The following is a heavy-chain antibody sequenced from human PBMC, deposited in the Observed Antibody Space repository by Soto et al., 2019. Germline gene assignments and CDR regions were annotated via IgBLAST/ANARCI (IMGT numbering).Heavy chain of an antibody. D-gene: IGHD3-22*01. CDR3: AREREYYDSSGYYYGSGAFDI. CDR2: INPSGGST. V-gene: IGHV1-46*01. Sequence: ASVKVSCKASGYTFTNYGITWVRQAPGQGLEWMGIINPSGGSTSYAQKFQGRVTMTRDTSTSTVYMELSSLRSEDTAVYYCAREREYYDSSGYYYGSGAFDIWGQGTMVTVSS. CDR1: GYTFTNYG. J-gene: IGHJ3*02.